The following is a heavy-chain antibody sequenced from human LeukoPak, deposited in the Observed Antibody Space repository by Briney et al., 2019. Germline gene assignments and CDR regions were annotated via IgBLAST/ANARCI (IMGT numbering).Heavy chain of an antibody. CDR3: ARAGLVVVAATVTYYFDY. J-gene: IGHJ4*02. V-gene: IGHV3-30*01. Sequence: GGSLRLSCAASGFTFSSYAMHWVRQAPGKGLEWVAVISYDGSNKYYADSVKGRFTISRDNSKNTLYLQMNSLRAEDTAVYYCARAGLVVVAATVTYYFDYWGQGTLVNVSS. CDR1: GFTFSSYA. CDR2: ISYDGSNK. D-gene: IGHD2-15*01.